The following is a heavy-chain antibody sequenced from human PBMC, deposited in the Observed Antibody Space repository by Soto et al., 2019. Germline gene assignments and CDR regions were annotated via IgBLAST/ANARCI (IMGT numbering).Heavy chain of an antibody. CDR3: ARTGSNDFWSGYSNALYYFDS. CDR1: GGSFSGYY. D-gene: IGHD3-3*01. CDR2: INHSGST. V-gene: IGHV4-34*01. Sequence: QVQLQQWGAGLLKPSETLSLTCAVYGGSFSGYYWSWIRQPPGKGLEWIGEINHSGSTNYNPALKSRVTISVDTSKNQFSLKLSSVTAADTAVYYCARTGSNDFWSGYSNALYYFDSWGQGTLVTVSS. J-gene: IGHJ4*02.